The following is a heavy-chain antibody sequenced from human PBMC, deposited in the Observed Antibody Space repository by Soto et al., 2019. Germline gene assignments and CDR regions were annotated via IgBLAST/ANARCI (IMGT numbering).Heavy chain of an antibody. CDR2: IYPTDSYT. D-gene: IGHD3-16*01. V-gene: IGHV5-10-1*01. CDR3: ARLARASFALDV. CDR1: GYNFITDW. Sequence: PGESLKISCKGSGYNFITDWISWVRQMPGKGLEWMGRIYPTDSYTKYSPSFEGHVTISADKSISTAYLQWSSLKASDSAVYYCARLARASFALDVWGQGTTATVSS. J-gene: IGHJ6*02.